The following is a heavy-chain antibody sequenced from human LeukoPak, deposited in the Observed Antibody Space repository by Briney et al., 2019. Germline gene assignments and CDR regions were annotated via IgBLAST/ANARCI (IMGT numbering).Heavy chain of an antibody. CDR1: GFTFTNYG. CDR2: IWYDGSKT. D-gene: IGHD6-19*01. V-gene: IGHV3-33*06. Sequence: GGSLRLSCTTSGFTFTNYGINWVRQAPGKGLEWVAAIWYDGSKTSYTDSVKGRFTVSRDISKNTVYLQMNSLKAEDTAVYYCVKAVASAESYWGQGTLVTVSP. CDR3: VKAVASAESY. J-gene: IGHJ4*02.